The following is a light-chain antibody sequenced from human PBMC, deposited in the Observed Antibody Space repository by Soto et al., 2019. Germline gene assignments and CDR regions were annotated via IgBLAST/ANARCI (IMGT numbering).Light chain of an antibody. J-gene: IGKJ2*01. CDR2: GAS. Sequence: EIVLTQSPDTLSLSPGERATLCCRASQSVTGSYLAWYQQKPGQAPRLLIYGASNRATGIPDRFSGSGSGTDFTLTISRLDPEDFAVYYCQQCGPSLKYTFGQGTKLEIK. CDR1: QSVTGSY. CDR3: QQCGPSLKYT. V-gene: IGKV3-20*01.